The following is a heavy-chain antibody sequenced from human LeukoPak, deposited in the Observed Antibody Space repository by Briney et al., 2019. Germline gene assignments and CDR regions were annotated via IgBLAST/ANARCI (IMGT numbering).Heavy chain of an antibody. Sequence: KTGGSLRLSCAASGFTFSSYALSWVRQAPGKGLEWVSTISSSSTYIYYADSVKGRITISRDNAKNSLSLQINSLRAEDTAVYYCARDLSTGGASDYWGQGTLVTVSS. J-gene: IGHJ4*02. CDR1: GFTFSSYA. CDR2: ISSSSTYI. V-gene: IGHV3-21*01. D-gene: IGHD3-16*01. CDR3: ARDLSTGGASDY.